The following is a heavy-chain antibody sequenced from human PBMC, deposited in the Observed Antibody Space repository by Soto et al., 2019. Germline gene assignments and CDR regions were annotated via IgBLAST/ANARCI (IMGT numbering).Heavy chain of an antibody. CDR3: ATRSPAFDY. CDR1: GYTFTNFG. J-gene: IGHJ4*02. CDR2: VTTDKGKT. Sequence: GTSVKVSCKTSGYTFTNFGITWVRQAPGQGLEWMGWVTTDKGKTTYAQKFQGRVTMTTDTSTSTAYMELRGLRSDDTAVYYCATRSPAFDYWGQGTLVTVSS. V-gene: IGHV1-18*01.